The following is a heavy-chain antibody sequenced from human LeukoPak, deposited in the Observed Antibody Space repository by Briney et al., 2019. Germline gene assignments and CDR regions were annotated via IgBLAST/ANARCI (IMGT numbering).Heavy chain of an antibody. CDR1: GYTFTSYG. Sequence: GASMKVSCKASGYTFTSYGINWVRQAPGQGLEWMGGISAYNGNTNYAQKLQGRVTMTTDTSTSTAYMELRSLRSDDTAVYYCARDRENDYGDYSHYFDYWGQGTLVTVSS. D-gene: IGHD4-17*01. CDR2: ISAYNGNT. V-gene: IGHV1-18*01. J-gene: IGHJ4*02. CDR3: ARDRENDYGDYSHYFDY.